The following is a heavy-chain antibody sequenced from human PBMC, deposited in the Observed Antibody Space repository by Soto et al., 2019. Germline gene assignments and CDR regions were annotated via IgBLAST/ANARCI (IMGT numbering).Heavy chain of an antibody. CDR1: GYTFTTYY. Sequence: QVQLVQSGAEVKNPGASVKVSCKASGYTFTTYYMHWLRQARGQGLEWMGIITPSSASTRYEQKSQDRVTMTRDTSTGTVYMELSSPRSGDRAVYYCARAVSTKPAPIDYWGQGTLVTVSS. V-gene: IGHV1-46*01. CDR3: ARAVSTKPAPIDY. D-gene: IGHD4-17*01. CDR2: ITPSSAST. J-gene: IGHJ4*02.